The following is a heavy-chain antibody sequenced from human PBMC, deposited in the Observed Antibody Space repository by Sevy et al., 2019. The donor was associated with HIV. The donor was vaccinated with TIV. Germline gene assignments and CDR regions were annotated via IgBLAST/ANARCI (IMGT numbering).Heavy chain of an antibody. CDR3: AREVGESYDYVWGSYDYYYYGMDV. CDR1: RFTFSSYG. V-gene: IGHV3-33*01. CDR2: IWYDGSNK. Sequence: GGSLRLSCAASRFTFSSYGMHWVRQAPGKGLEWVAVIWYDGSNKYYADSVKGRFTISRDNSKNTLYLQMNSLRAEDTAVYYCAREVGESYDYVWGSYDYYYYGMDVWGQGTTVTVSS. J-gene: IGHJ6*02. D-gene: IGHD3-16*01.